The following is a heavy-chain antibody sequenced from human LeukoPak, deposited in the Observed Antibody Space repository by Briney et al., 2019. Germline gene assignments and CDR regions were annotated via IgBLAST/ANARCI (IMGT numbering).Heavy chain of an antibody. J-gene: IGHJ4*02. V-gene: IGHV3-23*01. CDR3: AIILRGYSGYDRPPAYFDY. CDR1: GFTFSSYA. Sequence: GGSLRLSCAASGFTFSSYAMSWVRQAPGKGLEWVSAFRGSGGSTYYADSVKGRFTISRDNSKNTLYLQMNSLRAEDTAVYYCAIILRGYSGYDRPPAYFDYWGQGTLVTVSS. D-gene: IGHD5-12*01. CDR2: FRGSGGST.